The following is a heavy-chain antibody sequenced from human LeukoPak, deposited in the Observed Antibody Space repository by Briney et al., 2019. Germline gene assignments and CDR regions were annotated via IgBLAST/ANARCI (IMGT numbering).Heavy chain of an antibody. V-gene: IGHV3-64D*06. CDR2: ISSNGGST. Sequence: PGGSLRLSCSASGFTFSSYAMHWVRQAPGKGLEYVSAISSNGGSTYYADPVKGRFTISRDNSKNTLYLQMSSLRAEDTAVYYCVKDRAGYCSGGSCQDLDYWGQGTLVTVSS. J-gene: IGHJ4*02. CDR1: GFTFSSYA. CDR3: VKDRAGYCSGGSCQDLDY. D-gene: IGHD2-15*01.